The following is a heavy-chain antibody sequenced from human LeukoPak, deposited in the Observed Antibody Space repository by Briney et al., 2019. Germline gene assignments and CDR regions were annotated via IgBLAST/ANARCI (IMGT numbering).Heavy chain of an antibody. Sequence: SSETLSLTCSVSGDSISDFYWNWIRQSPEKGLEWIGNIHYSGSSVYNPSLRSRVSMSIDRSLKQFFLELTSVTAADTAVYYCVLAPNSNWFDFWGQGILVTVSS. V-gene: IGHV4-59*08. J-gene: IGHJ4*02. CDR2: IHYSGSS. D-gene: IGHD2-8*01. CDR3: VLAPNSNWFDF. CDR1: GDSISDFY.